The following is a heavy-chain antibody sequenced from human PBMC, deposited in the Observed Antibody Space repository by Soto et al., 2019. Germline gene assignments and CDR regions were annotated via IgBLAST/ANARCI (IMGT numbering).Heavy chain of an antibody. V-gene: IGHV4-34*01. Sequence: SETLSLTCAVYGGSFSGYDWSWIRQPPGKGLEWIGEINHSGNTNYNPSLKSRVIISVDTSKNLFSLKLTSVTAADTAVYYCARIPVDTSMIYWLDPWGQGTLVTVSS. CDR1: GGSFSGYD. D-gene: IGHD5-18*01. J-gene: IGHJ5*02. CDR2: INHSGNT. CDR3: ARIPVDTSMIYWLDP.